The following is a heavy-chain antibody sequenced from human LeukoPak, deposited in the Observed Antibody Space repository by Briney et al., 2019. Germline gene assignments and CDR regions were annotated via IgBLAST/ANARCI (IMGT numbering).Heavy chain of an antibody. CDR2: IVVGSGNT. D-gene: IGHD6-19*01. CDR1: GFTFTSSA. CDR3: ARDREAGGWYYFDY. V-gene: IGHV1-58*01. Sequence: VKVSCKASGFTFTSSAVQWVRQARGQRLEWIGWIVVGSGNTNYAQKFQGRVTMTRDTSTSTVYMELSSLRSEDTAVHYCARDREAGGWYYFDYWGQGTLVTVSS. J-gene: IGHJ4*02.